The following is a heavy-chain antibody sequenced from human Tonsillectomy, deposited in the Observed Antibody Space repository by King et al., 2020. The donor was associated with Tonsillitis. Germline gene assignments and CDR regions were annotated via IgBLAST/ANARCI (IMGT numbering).Heavy chain of an antibody. Sequence: VQLVESGGGLVQPGGSLRLSCAASGFTFSSYEMNWVRQAPGKGLEWVSYISSSGSTIYYADSVKGRFTISRDNAKNSLYLQMNSLRAEETAVYYCARAGLTMIVVVITCYYYYYYMDVWGKGTTVTVSS. CDR1: GFTFSSYE. D-gene: IGHD3-22*01. V-gene: IGHV3-48*03. CDR3: ARAGLTMIVVVITCYYYYYYMDV. CDR2: ISSSGSTI. J-gene: IGHJ6*03.